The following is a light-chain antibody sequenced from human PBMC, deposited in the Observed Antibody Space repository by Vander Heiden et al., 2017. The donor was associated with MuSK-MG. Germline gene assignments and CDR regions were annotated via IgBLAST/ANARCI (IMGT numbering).Light chain of an antibody. Sequence: GDRVTITCRASQYISTWVAWYQQKPEKAPKLLIYGASRLESGVPSRFSGSGSGTEFTLTVSSLQPGDFATYYCQQDSSYSCTFGQGTKLDIK. J-gene: IGKJ2*02. CDR3: QQDSSYSCT. V-gene: IGKV1-5*03. CDR2: GAS. CDR1: QYISTW.